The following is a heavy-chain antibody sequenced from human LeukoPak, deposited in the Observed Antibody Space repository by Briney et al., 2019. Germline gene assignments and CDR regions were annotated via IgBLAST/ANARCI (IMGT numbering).Heavy chain of an antibody. Sequence: PGESLRLSCAASGFTSSSFGMAWVRQAPGKGLEWVSTLRNGDGNTYYADSVKGRFTISKDTSKSTLYLQMNSLRAEDTAVYFCARCVAGCLLENWGQETLVTVSS. D-gene: IGHD6-19*01. CDR3: ARCVAGCLLEN. CDR2: LRNGDGNT. V-gene: IGHV3-23*01. J-gene: IGHJ4*02. CDR1: GFTSSSFG.